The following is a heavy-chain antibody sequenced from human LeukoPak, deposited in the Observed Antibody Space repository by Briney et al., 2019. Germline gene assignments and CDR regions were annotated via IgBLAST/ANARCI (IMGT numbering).Heavy chain of an antibody. Sequence: PSETLSLTCTVSGGSISRYYWSWIRQPPGKGLEWIGYIYYSGSTNYNPSLKSRVTISVDTSKNQFSLKLSSVTAADTAVYYCARMSVVGGYSYGYDYWGQGTLVTVSS. CDR1: GGSISRYY. V-gene: IGHV4-59*01. J-gene: IGHJ4*02. CDR2: IYYSGST. CDR3: ARMSVVGGYSYGYDY. D-gene: IGHD5-18*01.